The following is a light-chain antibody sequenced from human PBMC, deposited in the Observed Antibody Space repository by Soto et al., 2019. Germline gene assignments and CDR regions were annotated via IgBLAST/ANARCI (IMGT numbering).Light chain of an antibody. Sequence: DIQMTQSPSSLSASVGDRVTITCRASQSIRTYLNWYQQKPGKAPKFLIYAASTLQSGVPSRFSGSGSGTDFTLTISSLQPEDFATYYCQQXYSNPRTFGQGTKVDIK. CDR2: AAS. V-gene: IGKV1-39*01. CDR3: QQXYSNPRT. J-gene: IGKJ1*01. CDR1: QSIRTY.